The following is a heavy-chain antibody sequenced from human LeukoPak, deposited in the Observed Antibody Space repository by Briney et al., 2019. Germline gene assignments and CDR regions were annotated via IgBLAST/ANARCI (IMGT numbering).Heavy chain of an antibody. J-gene: IGHJ4*02. V-gene: IGHV3-23*01. CDR2: ISGSGGST. CDR1: GFTFSSYA. CDR3: AKGVGYCSGGSCQQFDY. D-gene: IGHD2-15*01. Sequence: GGSLRLSCAASGFTFSSYAMSWVRQAPGKGLEWVSAISGSGGSTYYADSVKGRFTISRDNSKNTLYLQMNTLRAEDTAVYYCAKGVGYCSGGSCQQFDYWGQGTLVTVSS.